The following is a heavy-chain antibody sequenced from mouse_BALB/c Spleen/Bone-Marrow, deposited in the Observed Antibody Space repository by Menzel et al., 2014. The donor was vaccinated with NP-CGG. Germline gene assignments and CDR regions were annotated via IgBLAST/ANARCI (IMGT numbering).Heavy chain of an antibody. J-gene: IGHJ2*01. Sequence: EVKLMESGGGLVQPGGSLKLSCAASGFTFSSYGMSWVRQTPDKRLGLVASINSNGGSTYYPDSVKGRFTISRDNAKNTLSLQMSNLKSEDTAMYYCARDSYVNFVDYFDYWGQGTTLTVSS. CDR1: GFTFSSYG. CDR3: ARDSYVNFVDYFDY. D-gene: IGHD2-1*01. V-gene: IGHV5-6-3*01. CDR2: INSNGGST.